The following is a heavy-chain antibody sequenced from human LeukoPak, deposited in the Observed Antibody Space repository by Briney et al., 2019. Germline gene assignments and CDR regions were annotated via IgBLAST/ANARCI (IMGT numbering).Heavy chain of an antibody. CDR3: ARDRGSSWYVDY. Sequence: GASVKVSCKTSGYSFTSYNIHWVRQAPGQGLEWMGWINPSSGGTEYAQKFQGRVTMTGDTSISTAYMELSRLRSDDTAVYYCARDRGSSWYVDYWGQGTLVTVSS. V-gene: IGHV1-2*02. J-gene: IGHJ4*02. D-gene: IGHD6-13*01. CDR1: GYSFTSYN. CDR2: INPSSGGT.